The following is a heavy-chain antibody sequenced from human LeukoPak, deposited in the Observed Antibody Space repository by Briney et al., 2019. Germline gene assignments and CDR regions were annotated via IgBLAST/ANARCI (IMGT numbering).Heavy chain of an antibody. Sequence: ASVNVSCKASGYIFTGYYVHWVRQAPGQGLEWMGWMNPNSGDTNYAQKFQGRVTMTRDTSITTAYVELSSLTSDDAAVYYCARGRYGLLSGDDYWGQGAMVTVSS. V-gene: IGHV1-2*02. CDR2: MNPNSGDT. CDR1: GYIFTGYY. CDR3: ARGRYGLLSGDDY. D-gene: IGHD2-15*01. J-gene: IGHJ4*02.